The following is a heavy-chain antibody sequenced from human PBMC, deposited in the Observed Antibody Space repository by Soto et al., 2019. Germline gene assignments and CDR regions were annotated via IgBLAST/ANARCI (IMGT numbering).Heavy chain of an antibody. CDR3: ASSQSSGRPFYY. J-gene: IGHJ4*02. V-gene: IGHV4-34*01. Sequence: PSETLSLTCAVYGGSFSGYYCSWIRQPPGKGLEWIGEINHSGSNNYTPSLKSRVTISVDTSKNQFSLKLSSVTAADTAVYYCASSQSSGRPFYYWGQGTLVTVSS. D-gene: IGHD6-19*01. CDR2: INHSGSN. CDR1: GGSFSGYY.